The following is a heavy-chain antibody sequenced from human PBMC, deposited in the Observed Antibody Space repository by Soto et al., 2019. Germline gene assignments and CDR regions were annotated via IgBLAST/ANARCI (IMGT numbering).Heavy chain of an antibody. Sequence: PGGSLRLSCAASGFTFSTYAMSWVRQAPGRGLELEWVSVIDDEGRGTYYADSVKGRFIISRDNSENTLYLQMDSLRADDTAVYYCAKGSSGGRPYYFDYWGQGARVTVSS. CDR1: GFTFSTYA. V-gene: IGHV3-23*01. D-gene: IGHD2-15*01. CDR2: IDDEGRGT. CDR3: AKGSSGGRPYYFDY. J-gene: IGHJ4*02.